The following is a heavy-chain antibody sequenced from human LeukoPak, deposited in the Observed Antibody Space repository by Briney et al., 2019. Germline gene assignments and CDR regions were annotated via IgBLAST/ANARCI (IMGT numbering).Heavy chain of an antibody. CDR3: ARDWSAMTLPDY. CDR1: GYTFTDFG. Sequence: GASVKVSCKASGYTFTDFGITWVRQAPGQGLEWMGWISTYNDNTNYAQKVQGRVTITTDTSTATAYMELRSLTSDDAAVYYCARDWSAMTLPDYWGQGTLVTVSA. V-gene: IGHV1-18*04. J-gene: IGHJ4*02. CDR2: ISTYNDNT.